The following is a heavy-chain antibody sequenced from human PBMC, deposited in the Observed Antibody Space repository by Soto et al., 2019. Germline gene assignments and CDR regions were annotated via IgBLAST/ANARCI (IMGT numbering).Heavy chain of an antibody. CDR1: GGTFSSYA. Sequence: QVQLVQSGAEVKKPGSSVKVSCKASGGTFSSYAISWVRQAPGQGLEWMGGIIRIFGIADYAQKFQGRVTITADESTSTAYTALSSLRSEDTAVYYCATPPAGYYYYGMDVWGQGTTVTVSS. CDR2: IIRIFGIA. CDR3: ATPPAGYYYYGMDV. J-gene: IGHJ6*02. V-gene: IGHV1-69*12.